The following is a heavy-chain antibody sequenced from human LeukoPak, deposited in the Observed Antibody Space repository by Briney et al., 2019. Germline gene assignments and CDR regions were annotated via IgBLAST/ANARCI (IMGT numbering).Heavy chain of an antibody. V-gene: IGHV4-59*11. Sequence: SETLSLTCSVSGGSISSHYWSWIRQPPGKGLEWIGYIYYSGSTNFNPSLKSRVTISIYTSKNHFSLKLNSVTAADTAVYYCARGSKVVLDRAFDYWGQGILVTVSS. CDR2: IYYSGST. CDR3: ARGSKVVLDRAFDY. CDR1: GGSISSHY. D-gene: IGHD4/OR15-4a*01. J-gene: IGHJ4*02.